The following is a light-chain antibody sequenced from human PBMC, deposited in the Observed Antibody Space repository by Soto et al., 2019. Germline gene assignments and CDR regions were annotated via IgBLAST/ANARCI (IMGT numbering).Light chain of an antibody. CDR3: QQRSNWPPALT. CDR1: QSVSSY. V-gene: IGKV3-11*01. Sequence: EIVLTQSPATLSLSPGERATLSCRASQSVSSYSAWYLQKPGQAPRLLIYDASNRATGIPARFSGSGSGTDFTLTISSLEPEDFAVYYCQQRSNWPPALTFGGGTKVEIK. J-gene: IGKJ4*01. CDR2: DAS.